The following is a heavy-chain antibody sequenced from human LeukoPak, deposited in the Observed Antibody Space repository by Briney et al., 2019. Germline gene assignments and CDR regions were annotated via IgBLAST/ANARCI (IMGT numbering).Heavy chain of an antibody. CDR1: GGTFSTYA. V-gene: IGHV1-69*04. CDR3: AIESAFDI. CDR2: IIPILAIT. Sequence: ASVKVSCKASGGTFSTYAISWVRQAPGQGLEWMGRIIPILAITNYAQKFQGRVTITADKSTSTAYMELSSLRSEDTAVYYCAIESAFDIWGQGTMVTVSS. J-gene: IGHJ3*02.